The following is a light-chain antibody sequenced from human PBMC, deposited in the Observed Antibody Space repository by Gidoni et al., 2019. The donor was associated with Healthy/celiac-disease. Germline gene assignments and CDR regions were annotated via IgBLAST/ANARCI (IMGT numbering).Light chain of an antibody. V-gene: IGKV1-8*01. CDR3: QQYYSYPS. J-gene: IGKJ3*01. Sequence: QKPGKAPKLLIYAASTLQSGVPSRFSGSGAGTDFTLTISCLQSEDFATYYCQQYYSYPSFGPGTKVEIK. CDR2: AAS.